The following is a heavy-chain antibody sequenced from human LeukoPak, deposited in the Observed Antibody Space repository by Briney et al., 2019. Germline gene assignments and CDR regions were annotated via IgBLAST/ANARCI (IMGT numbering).Heavy chain of an antibody. D-gene: IGHD6-19*01. J-gene: IGHJ4*02. CDR1: GYSFTSYW. CDR2: IEPSDSYT. Sequence: QSPNIYCTGPGYSFTSYWISWVRQVPAKGLEWMGRIEPSDSYTNYSQSFQQKATIPAAKSISPAQLQWSSLNAAVTAMYYCARGRSGWLFDYWGQGTLVTVSS. V-gene: IGHV5-10-1*04. CDR3: ARGRSGWLFDY.